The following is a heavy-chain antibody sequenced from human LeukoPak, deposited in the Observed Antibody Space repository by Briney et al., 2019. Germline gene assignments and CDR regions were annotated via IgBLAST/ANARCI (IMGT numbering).Heavy chain of an antibody. Sequence: ASVKVSCKASGYTFTSYDINWVRQATGQGLEWMGWMNPNSGNTGYAQKFQGRVTITRNTSISTAYMELSRLRSDDTAVYYCAREGSIEDWFDPWGQGTLVTVSS. V-gene: IGHV1-8*03. CDR1: GYTFTSYD. J-gene: IGHJ5*02. CDR3: AREGSIEDWFDP. CDR2: MNPNSGNT. D-gene: IGHD6-6*01.